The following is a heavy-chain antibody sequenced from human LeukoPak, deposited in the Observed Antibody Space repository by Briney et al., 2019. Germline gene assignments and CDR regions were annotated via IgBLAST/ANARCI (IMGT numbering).Heavy chain of an antibody. CDR3: ARDHVAGTGRFDY. CDR2: ISSSSSYI. CDR1: GFTFSSYS. Sequence: GGSLRLSCAASGFTFSSYSMNWVRQAPGKGLEWVSSISSSSSYIYYADSVKGRFTISRDNAKNSLYLQVNSLRAEDTAVYYCARDHVAGTGRFDYWGQGTLVTVSS. V-gene: IGHV3-21*01. D-gene: IGHD6-19*01. J-gene: IGHJ4*02.